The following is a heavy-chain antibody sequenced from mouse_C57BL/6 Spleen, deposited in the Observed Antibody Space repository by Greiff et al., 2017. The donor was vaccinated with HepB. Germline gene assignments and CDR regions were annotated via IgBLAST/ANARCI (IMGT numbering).Heavy chain of an antibody. CDR3: ARDRGTSSSFDY. J-gene: IGHJ2*01. V-gene: IGHV5-4*01. D-gene: IGHD5-1*01. CDR1: GFTFSSYA. Sequence: EVKLEESGGGLVKPGGSLKLSCAASGFTFSSYAMSWVRQTPEKRLEWVATISDGGSYTYYPDNVKGRFTISRDNAKNNLYLQMSHLKSEDTAMYYCARDRGTSSSFDYWGQGTTLTVSS. CDR2: ISDGGSYT.